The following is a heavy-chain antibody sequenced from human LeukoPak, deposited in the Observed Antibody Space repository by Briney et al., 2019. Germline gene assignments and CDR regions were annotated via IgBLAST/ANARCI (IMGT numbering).Heavy chain of an antibody. J-gene: IGHJ4*02. D-gene: IGHD3-22*01. CDR3: ARRDSSGYFYIDY. CDR1: GYTLTELS. V-gene: IGHV1-24*01. Sequence: GASVKVSCKVSGYTLTELSMHWVRQAPGKGLEWMGGFDPEDGETIYAQKFQGRVTMTRNTSISTAYMELSSLRSEDTAVYYCARRDSSGYFYIDYWGQGTLVTVSS. CDR2: FDPEDGET.